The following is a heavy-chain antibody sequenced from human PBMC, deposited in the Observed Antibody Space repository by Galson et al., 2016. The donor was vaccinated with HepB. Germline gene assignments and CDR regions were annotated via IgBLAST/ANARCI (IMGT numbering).Heavy chain of an antibody. CDR2: IDWDADQ. CDR1: GFSLNTRPMC. D-gene: IGHD3-10*01. CDR3: ARIGYGSGTDHFDF. V-gene: IGHV2-70*11. J-gene: IGHJ3*01. Sequence: PALVKPTQTLTLTCTFSGFSLNTRPMCVSWIRQPPGKALQWLARIDWDADQHYSTSLKTRLTISKDTSKNQVVLTMTNMDPVDTATYYCARIGYGSGTDHFDFWGQGTMVTVSS.